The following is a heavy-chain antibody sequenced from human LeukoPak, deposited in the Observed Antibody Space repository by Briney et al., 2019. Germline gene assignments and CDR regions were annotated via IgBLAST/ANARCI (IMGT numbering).Heavy chain of an antibody. CDR2: INPNSGGT. Sequence: ASVKVSCKASGYTFTGYYMHWVRQAPGRGLEWMGWINPNSGGTNYAQKFQGRVTMTKDTSISTAYMELSRLRSDDTAVYYCARAESITIFGVDRNWFDPWGQGTLVTVSS. CDR3: ARAESITIFGVDRNWFDP. J-gene: IGHJ5*02. V-gene: IGHV1-2*02. D-gene: IGHD3-3*01. CDR1: GYTFTGYY.